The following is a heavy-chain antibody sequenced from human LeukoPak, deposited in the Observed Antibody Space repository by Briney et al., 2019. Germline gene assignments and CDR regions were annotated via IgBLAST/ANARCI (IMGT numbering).Heavy chain of an antibody. CDR3: AKDQGYDFWSGYYTSWFDP. J-gene: IGHJ5*02. CDR1: GFTFSSYA. V-gene: IGHV3-23*01. Sequence: GGSLRLSCAASGFTFSSYAMSWVRQAPGKGLEWVSAISGSGGSTYYADSVKGRFTISRDNSKNTLYLQMNSLRAEDTAVYYCAKDQGYDFWSGYYTSWFDPWGQGTLVTVSS. CDR2: ISGSGGST. D-gene: IGHD3-3*01.